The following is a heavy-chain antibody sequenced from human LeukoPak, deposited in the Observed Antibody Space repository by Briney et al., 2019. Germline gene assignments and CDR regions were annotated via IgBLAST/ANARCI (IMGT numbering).Heavy chain of an antibody. CDR1: GGSYSGYY. V-gene: IGHV4-34*01. Sequence: SETLSLTCAVYGGSYSGYYWSWIRQPPGKGLECIGEINHSGSTNYNPSLKSRVTISVDTSKNQFSLKLSSVTAADTAVYYCARVAGVVVVAATTAFDIWGQGTMVTVSS. CDR2: INHSGST. D-gene: IGHD2-15*01. CDR3: ARVAGVVVVAATTAFDI. J-gene: IGHJ3*02.